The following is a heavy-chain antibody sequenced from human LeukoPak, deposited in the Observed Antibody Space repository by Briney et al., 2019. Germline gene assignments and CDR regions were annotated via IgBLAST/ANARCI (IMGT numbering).Heavy chain of an antibody. D-gene: IGHD5-18*01. Sequence: ASVKVSCKASGYTFTGYYMHWVRQAPGQGLEWMGWINPNSGGTNFAQKFQGWVTMTRDTSISTAYMELSRLRSDDTAVYYCAREGYSYGEEGFDPWGQGTLVTVSS. CDR2: INPNSGGT. CDR1: GYTFTGYY. J-gene: IGHJ5*02. V-gene: IGHV1-2*04. CDR3: AREGYSYGEEGFDP.